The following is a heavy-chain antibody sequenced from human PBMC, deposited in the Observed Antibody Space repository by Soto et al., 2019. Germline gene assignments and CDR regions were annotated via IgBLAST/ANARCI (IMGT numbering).Heavy chain of an antibody. CDR3: ARLRAAADDFDY. V-gene: IGHV4-39*01. CDR1: GGSISSSSYY. D-gene: IGHD6-13*01. CDR2: IYYSGST. Sequence: PSETLSLTCTVSGGSISSSSYYWGWIRQPPGKGLEWIGSIYYSGSTYYNPSLKSRVTISVDTSKNQFSLKLSSVTAADTAVYYCARLRAAADDFDYWGQGTLVTVSS. J-gene: IGHJ4*02.